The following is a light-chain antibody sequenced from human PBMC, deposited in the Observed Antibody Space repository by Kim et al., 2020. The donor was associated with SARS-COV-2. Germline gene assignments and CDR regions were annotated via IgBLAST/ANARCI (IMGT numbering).Light chain of an antibody. CDR1: KLGDKY. Sequence: SYELTQPPLVSVSPGQTASITCSGDKLGDKYACWYQQKPGQSPVLVIYQDIKRPSGIPERFSGSNSGNTATLTISGTQAMDEADYYCQAWDSSVVFGGGTQLTVL. CDR3: QAWDSSVV. J-gene: IGLJ2*01. V-gene: IGLV3-1*01. CDR2: QDI.